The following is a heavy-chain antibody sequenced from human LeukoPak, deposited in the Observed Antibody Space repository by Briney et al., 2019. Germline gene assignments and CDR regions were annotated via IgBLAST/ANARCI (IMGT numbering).Heavy chain of an antibody. Sequence: PSETLSLTCTASGYSISSGYYWGWIRQPPGKGLEWIGSIYHSGSTYYNPSLKSRVTISVDTSKNQFSLKLSSVTAADTAVYYCAREGMVRGVPDYWGQGTLVTVSS. V-gene: IGHV4-38-2*02. CDR1: GYSISSGYY. J-gene: IGHJ4*02. CDR2: IYHSGST. CDR3: AREGMVRGVPDY. D-gene: IGHD3-10*01.